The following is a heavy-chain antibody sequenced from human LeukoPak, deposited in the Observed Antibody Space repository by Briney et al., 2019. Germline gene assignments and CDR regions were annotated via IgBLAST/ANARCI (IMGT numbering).Heavy chain of an antibody. V-gene: IGHV4-4*02. D-gene: IGHD2-21*02. J-gene: IGHJ4*02. CDR1: GGSISSSNW. Sequence: PSETLSLTCAVSGGSISSSNWWSWVRQPPGKGLEWIGEIYHSGSTNYNPSLKSRVTISVDKSKNQFSLRLSSVTAADTAVYYCARRTSWGGDYGGVYWGQGTLVTVSS. CDR2: IYHSGST. CDR3: ARRTSWGGDYGGVY.